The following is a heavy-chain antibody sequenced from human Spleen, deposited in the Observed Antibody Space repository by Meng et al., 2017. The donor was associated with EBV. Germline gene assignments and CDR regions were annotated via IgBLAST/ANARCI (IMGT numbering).Heavy chain of an antibody. V-gene: IGHV4-34*01. Sequence: QGHLQQWGAGLLKPSETLSLTCAVYGGSFSGYFWSWIRQPPGKGLEWIGEINHSGSTSYNPSLKSRVTISEDTSKNQFSLKLSSVTAADTAIYYCAKGKIVARSPWFDPWGQGTLVTVSS. CDR1: GGSFSGYF. J-gene: IGHJ5*02. CDR2: INHSGST. D-gene: IGHD6-6*01. CDR3: AKGKIVARSPWFDP.